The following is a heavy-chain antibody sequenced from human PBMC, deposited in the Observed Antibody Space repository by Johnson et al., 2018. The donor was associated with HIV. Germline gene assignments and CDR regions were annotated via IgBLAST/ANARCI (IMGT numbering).Heavy chain of an antibody. D-gene: IGHD5-18*01. J-gene: IGHJ3*02. Sequence: QMMLVESGGGVVQPGRSLRLSCAASGFTFSSSAMHWVRQAPGKGLECVAVLSYDGSNKYYADSVKGRFTISRDNSKNTLYLQMNSLRTEDTAVYYCARVSLAYSYGYDAFDIWGQGTMVTVSS. CDR2: LSYDGSNK. CDR3: ARVSLAYSYGYDAFDI. CDR1: GFTFSSSA. V-gene: IGHV3-30*14.